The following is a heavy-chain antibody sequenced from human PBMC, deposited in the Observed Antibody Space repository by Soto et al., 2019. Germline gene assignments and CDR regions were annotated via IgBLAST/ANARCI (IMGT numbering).Heavy chain of an antibody. CDR2: ISGSGGST. CDR3: AKDLLRFYSSGWPLDGMDV. J-gene: IGHJ6*02. D-gene: IGHD6-19*01. Sequence: GGSLRLSCAASGFTFSSYAMSWVRQAPGKGLEWVSAISGSGGSTYYADSVKGRFTISRDNSKNTLYLQMNSLRAEDTAVYYCAKDLLRFYSSGWPLDGMDVWGQGTTVTVSS. V-gene: IGHV3-23*01. CDR1: GFTFSSYA.